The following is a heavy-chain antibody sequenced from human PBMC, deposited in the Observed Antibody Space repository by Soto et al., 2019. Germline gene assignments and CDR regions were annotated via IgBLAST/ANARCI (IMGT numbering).Heavy chain of an antibody. D-gene: IGHD3-10*01. J-gene: IGHJ6*02. CDR2: ISDYNGNT. Sequence: QVQLVQSGAEVKKPGASVKVSCKASGYSFTTYGISWVRQAPGQGLEGMGWISDYNGNTNYEKKFQGRVTMTTDTATRTAYMELKSLRSDDTAVYYCAREGYYSGSGSYSPPRYYGMDVWGQGTTVTVS. CDR3: AREGYYSGSGSYSPPRYYGMDV. CDR1: GYSFTTYG. V-gene: IGHV1-18*01.